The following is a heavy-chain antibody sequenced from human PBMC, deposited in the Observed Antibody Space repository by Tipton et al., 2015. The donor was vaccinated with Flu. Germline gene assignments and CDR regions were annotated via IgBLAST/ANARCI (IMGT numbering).Heavy chain of an antibody. J-gene: IGHJ5*02. CDR1: GGSISSSSYY. CDR2: IYTSGST. CDR3: ARRDYSNYVSDPKNWFDP. Sequence: TLSLTCSVSGGSISSSSYYWSWIRQPAGKGLEWIGRIYTSGSTDYNPSLKSRATISADTSKNQFSLRVSSVTAADTAVYYCARRDYSNYVSDPKNWFDPWGQGTLVTVSP. V-gene: IGHV4-61*02. D-gene: IGHD4-11*01.